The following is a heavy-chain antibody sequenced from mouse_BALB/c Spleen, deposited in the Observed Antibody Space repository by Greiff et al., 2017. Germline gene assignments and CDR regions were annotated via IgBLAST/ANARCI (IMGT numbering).Heavy chain of an antibody. CDR1: GYTFSSYW. D-gene: IGHD1-1*01. CDR2: ILPGSGST. J-gene: IGHJ3*01. Sequence: QVQLKQSGAELMKPGASVKISCKATGYTFSSYWIEWVKQRPGHGLEWIGEILPGSGSTNYNEKFKGKATFTADTSSNTAYMQLSSLTSEDSAVYYCARGDLLLPFAYWGQGTLVTVSA. V-gene: IGHV1-9*01. CDR3: ARGDLLLPFAY.